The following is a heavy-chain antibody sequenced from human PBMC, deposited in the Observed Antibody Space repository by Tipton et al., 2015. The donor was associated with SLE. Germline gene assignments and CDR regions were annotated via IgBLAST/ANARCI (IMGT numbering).Heavy chain of an antibody. J-gene: IGHJ3*02. CDR3: AREGGGYGGNSDAFDI. CDR1: GFTFSSYS. Sequence: SLRLSCAASGFTFSSYSMNWVRQAPGKGLEWVSSISSSSSYIYYADSVKGRFTISRDNAKNSLYLQMTGLRAEDTALYYCAREGGGYGGNSDAFDIWGQGTMVTVSS. D-gene: IGHD4-23*01. V-gene: IGHV3-21*01. CDR2: ISSSSSYI.